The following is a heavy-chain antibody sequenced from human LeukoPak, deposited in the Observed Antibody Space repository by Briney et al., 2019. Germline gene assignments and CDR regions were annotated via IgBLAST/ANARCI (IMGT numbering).Heavy chain of an antibody. Sequence: GGSLRLSCAASGFTFDDYAMHWVRQAPGKGLEWVSGISWNSGSIGYADSVKGRFTISRDNAKNSLYLQTNSLRAEDTALYYCAKDPHYYYDSSGSWDYWGQGTLVTVSS. CDR3: AKDPHYYYDSSGSWDY. V-gene: IGHV3-9*01. D-gene: IGHD3-22*01. CDR1: GFTFDDYA. J-gene: IGHJ4*02. CDR2: ISWNSGSI.